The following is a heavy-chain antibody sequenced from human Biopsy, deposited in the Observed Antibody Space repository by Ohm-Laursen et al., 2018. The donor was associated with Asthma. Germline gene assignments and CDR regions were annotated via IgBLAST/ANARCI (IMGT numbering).Heavy chain of an antibody. D-gene: IGHD6-13*01. CDR1: GYTFIGCH. J-gene: IGHJ5*02. V-gene: IGHV1-2*06. Sequence: ASVKVSCKASGYTFIGCHIHWMRQAPGQGLEWMGRIYPNSGGTNYAQKFQGRVTMTRDTSISTAYMEVSRLRSDDTAVYYCARGQKSAGDRWFDPWGQGTLVTVSS. CDR2: IYPNSGGT. CDR3: ARGQKSAGDRWFDP.